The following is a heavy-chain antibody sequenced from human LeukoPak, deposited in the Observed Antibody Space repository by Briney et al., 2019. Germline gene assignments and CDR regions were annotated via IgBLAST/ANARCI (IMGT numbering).Heavy chain of an antibody. CDR3: ARHLSYYGSGSYSDY. D-gene: IGHD3-10*01. J-gene: IGHJ4*02. V-gene: IGHV5-51*01. Sequence: GESLKISCKGSGYSFTSYWIGWVRHMPGKGLEWMGIIYPGDSDTRYSPSFQGQVTISADKSISTAYLQWSSLKASDTAMYYCARHLSYYGSGSYSDYWGQGTLVTVSS. CDR1: GYSFTSYW. CDR2: IYPGDSDT.